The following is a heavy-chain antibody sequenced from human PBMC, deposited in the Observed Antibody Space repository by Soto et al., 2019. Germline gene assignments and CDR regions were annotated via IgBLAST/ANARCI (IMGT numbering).Heavy chain of an antibody. CDR2: ISAVDGQT. V-gene: IGHV3-23*01. CDR1: GFTFDKYA. D-gene: IGHD6-13*01. CDR3: ATDDQSTNSWQHDL. J-gene: IGHJ5*02. Sequence: GGSLRLSCAGSGFTFDKYAMTWVRQAPGKGLDWVSAISAVDGQTFYAGSVRGRFTVSRDNSKNTLYLHMNSLRAEDTAVYYCATDDQSTNSWQHDLWGHPTQVTVS.